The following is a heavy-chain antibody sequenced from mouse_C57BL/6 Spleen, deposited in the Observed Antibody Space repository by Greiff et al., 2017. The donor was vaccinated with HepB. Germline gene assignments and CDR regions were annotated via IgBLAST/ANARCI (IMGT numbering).Heavy chain of an antibody. V-gene: IGHV1-15*01. J-gene: IGHJ4*01. CDR3: TSGLYLHY. Sequence: VQLQQSGAELVRPGASVTLSCKASGYTFTDYEMHWVKQTPVHGLEWIGAIDPETGGTAYNQKFKGKAILTADKSSSTAYMELRSLTSEDSAVYYCTSGLYLHYWGQGTSVTVSS. D-gene: IGHD2-12*01. CDR2: IDPETGGT. CDR1: GYTFTDYE.